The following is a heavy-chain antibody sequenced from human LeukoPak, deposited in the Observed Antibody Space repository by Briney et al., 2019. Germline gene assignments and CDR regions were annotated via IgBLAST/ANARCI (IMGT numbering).Heavy chain of an antibody. J-gene: IGHJ4*02. D-gene: IGHD2-2*02. CDR2: ISYDGSNK. V-gene: IGHV3-30*01. CDR3: ARDGPSDCSSTSCYTGYFDY. CDR1: GFTFSSHA. Sequence: GGSLRLSCAASGFTFSSHAMHWVRQAPGKGLQWVAVISYDGSNKYYADSVKGRFTISRDNSKNTLYLQMNSLRAEDTAVYYCARDGPSDCSSTSCYTGYFDYWGQGTLVTVSS.